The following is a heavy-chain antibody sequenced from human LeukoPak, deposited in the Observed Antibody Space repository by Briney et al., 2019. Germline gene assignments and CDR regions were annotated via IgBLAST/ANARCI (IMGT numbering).Heavy chain of an antibody. Sequence: PSETVSLTCTVSGGSISSYYWSWIRQPPGKGLEWIGYIYYSGSTNYNPSLKSRVTISVDTSKNQFSLKLSSVTAADTAVYYCARGLFRVRDPPDAFDIWGQGTMVTVSS. CDR3: ARGLFRVRDPPDAFDI. J-gene: IGHJ3*02. D-gene: IGHD3-10*01. CDR1: GGSISSYY. CDR2: IYYSGST. V-gene: IGHV4-59*01.